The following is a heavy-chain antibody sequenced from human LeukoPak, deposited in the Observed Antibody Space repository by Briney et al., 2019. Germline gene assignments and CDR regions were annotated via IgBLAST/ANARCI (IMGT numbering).Heavy chain of an antibody. J-gene: IGHJ5*02. V-gene: IGHV4-30-2*01. CDR2: IYHSGST. CDR1: GGSISSGGYY. Sequence: PSETLSLTCTVSGGSISSGGYYWSWIRQPPGKGLEWIGYIYHSGSTYYNPSLKSRVTMSVDRSKNQFSLKLSSVTAADTAVYYCARDRTASWFDPWGQGTLVTVSS. D-gene: IGHD4-17*01. CDR3: ARDRTASWFDP.